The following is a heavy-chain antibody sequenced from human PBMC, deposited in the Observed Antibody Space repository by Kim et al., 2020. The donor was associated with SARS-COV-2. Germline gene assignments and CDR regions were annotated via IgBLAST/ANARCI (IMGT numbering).Heavy chain of an antibody. CDR3: AKGDHQLPTEDYYYYYGMDV. J-gene: IGHJ6*02. Sequence: GGSLRLSCAASGFTFGDYAMHWVRQAPGKGLEWVSGISWNSGSIGYADSVKGRFTISRDNAKNSLYLQMNSLRAEDTALYYCAKGDHQLPTEDYYYYYGMDVWGQGTTVTVSS. CDR2: ISWNSGSI. V-gene: IGHV3-9*01. CDR1: GFTFGDYA. D-gene: IGHD2-2*01.